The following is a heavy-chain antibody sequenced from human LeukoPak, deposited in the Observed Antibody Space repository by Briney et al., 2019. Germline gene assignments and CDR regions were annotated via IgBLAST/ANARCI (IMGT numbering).Heavy chain of an antibody. CDR3: ARGADCSGGSCYGGFDY. D-gene: IGHD2-15*01. J-gene: IGHJ4*02. Sequence: GASVKVSCKASGYTFTSYYMHWVRQAPGQGLEWMGIINPSGGSTSYAQKFQGRVTITADKSTSTAYMELSSLRSEDTAVYYCARGADCSGGSCYGGFDYWGQGTLVTVSS. CDR2: INPSGGST. CDR1: GYTFTSYY. V-gene: IGHV1-46*01.